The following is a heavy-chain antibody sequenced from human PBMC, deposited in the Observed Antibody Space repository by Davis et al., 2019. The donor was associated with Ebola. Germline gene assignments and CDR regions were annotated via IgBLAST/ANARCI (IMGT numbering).Heavy chain of an antibody. D-gene: IGHD1-26*01. CDR1: GGSIISYY. Sequence: MPSETLSLTCTVSGGSIISYYWSWIRQPPGKGLEWIGYIYYSGSANYSPSLKSRVTISVDTSKKQISLKLSSVTAADTAVYYCASVGAATVSFDYWGQGTLVTVSS. CDR3: ASVGAATVSFDY. V-gene: IGHV4-59*01. CDR2: IYYSGSA. J-gene: IGHJ4*02.